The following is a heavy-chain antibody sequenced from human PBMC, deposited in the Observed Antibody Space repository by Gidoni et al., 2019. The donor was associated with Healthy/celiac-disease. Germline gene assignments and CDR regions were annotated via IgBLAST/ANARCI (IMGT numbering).Heavy chain of an antibody. J-gene: IGHJ5*02. CDR3: ARLALSSGDDKNWCDP. CDR2: IYYSGRT. D-gene: IGHD2-21*02. Sequence: QLQLQESSPGLLKPSETLSLTCTVSGGSISSRSYYWGWIRQPRGKGLEWMGSIYYSGRTEYNQALKSRVTINVDTSKNQFSMRLSSVTAADTAVYYCARLALSSGDDKNWCDPWGQGTLVTVSS. V-gene: IGHV4-39*01. CDR1: GGSISSRSYY.